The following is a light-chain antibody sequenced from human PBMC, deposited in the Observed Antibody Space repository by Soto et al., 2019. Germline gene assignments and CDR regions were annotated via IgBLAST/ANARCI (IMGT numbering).Light chain of an antibody. J-gene: IGKJ3*01. V-gene: IGKV3-20*01. CDR3: RQYCTSHQP. CDR2: SAS. CDR1: QSVSGNC. Sequence: EIVLTQSPGTLSLSPGERATLSCRASQSVSGNCLAWYQHKPGQAPRLLIYSASNRATDIPDRFSGSGSATDFTLAISSLEPEDFAVYYCRQYCTSHQPFGPGTKVDI.